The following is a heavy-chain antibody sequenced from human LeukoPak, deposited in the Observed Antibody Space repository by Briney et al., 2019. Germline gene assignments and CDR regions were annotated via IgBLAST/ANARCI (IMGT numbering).Heavy chain of an antibody. CDR1: GFTFSSYA. Sequence: PGGSLRLSCAASGFTFSSYAMHWVRQAPGKGLEYVSAISSNGGSTYYANSVKGRFTISRDNSKNTLYLQMNSLRAEDTAVYYCAKDVGMITPRGNYWGQGTLVTVSS. D-gene: IGHD3-16*01. CDR3: AKDVGMITPRGNY. J-gene: IGHJ4*02. V-gene: IGHV3-64*01. CDR2: ISSNGGST.